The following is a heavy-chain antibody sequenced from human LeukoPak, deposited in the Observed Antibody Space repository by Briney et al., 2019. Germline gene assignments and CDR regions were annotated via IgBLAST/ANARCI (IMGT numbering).Heavy chain of an antibody. J-gene: IGHJ4*02. CDR1: GGSFSGYY. Sequence: PSETLSLTCAVYGGSFSGYYWSWIRQPPGKGLEWIGEINHSGSTNYNPSLKSRVTISVDTSKNQFSLKLSSVTAADTAVYYCARRGYYYDSSGYPHFFDYWGQGTLVTVSS. CDR3: ARRGYYYDSSGYPHFFDY. V-gene: IGHV4-34*01. CDR2: INHSGST. D-gene: IGHD3-22*01.